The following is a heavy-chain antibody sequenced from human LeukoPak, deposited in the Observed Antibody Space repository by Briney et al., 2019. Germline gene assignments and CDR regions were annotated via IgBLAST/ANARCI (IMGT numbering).Heavy chain of an antibody. J-gene: IGHJ4*02. Sequence: ASVKVSCKVSVYTLTELSMHWVRQAPGKGLEWMGGFDPEDGETIYAQKFQGRVTMTEDTSTDTAYMELSSLRSEDTAVYYCATLYCSSTSCFFDYWGQGTLVTVSS. D-gene: IGHD2-2*01. CDR3: ATLYCSSTSCFFDY. CDR2: FDPEDGET. V-gene: IGHV1-24*01. CDR1: VYTLTELS.